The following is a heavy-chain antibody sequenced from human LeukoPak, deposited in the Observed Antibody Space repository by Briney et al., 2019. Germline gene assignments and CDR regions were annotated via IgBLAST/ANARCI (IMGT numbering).Heavy chain of an antibody. Sequence: ASVKVSCKASGYTFTGYYMHWVRQAPGQGLEWMGWINPNSGGTNYAQKFQGRVTMTRDTSISTAYMELSRLRSDDTAVYYCAGCSSTSCYARGDYWGQGTLVTVSS. V-gene: IGHV1-2*02. CDR3: AGCSSTSCYARGDY. CDR2: INPNSGGT. D-gene: IGHD2-2*01. J-gene: IGHJ4*02. CDR1: GYTFTGYY.